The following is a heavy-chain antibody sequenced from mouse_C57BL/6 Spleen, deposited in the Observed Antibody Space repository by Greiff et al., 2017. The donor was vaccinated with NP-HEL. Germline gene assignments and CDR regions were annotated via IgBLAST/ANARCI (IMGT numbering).Heavy chain of an antibody. CDR2: INPNNGGT. Sequence: EVQLQQSGPELVKPGASVKIPCKASGYTFTDYNMDWVKQSHGKSLEWIGDINPNNGGTIYNQKFKGKATLTVDKSSSTAYMELRSLTSEDTAVYYCARRRRDYYGSRDYAMDYWGQGTSVTVSS. J-gene: IGHJ4*01. CDR1: GYTFTDYN. V-gene: IGHV1-18*01. D-gene: IGHD1-1*01. CDR3: ARRRRDYYGSRDYAMDY.